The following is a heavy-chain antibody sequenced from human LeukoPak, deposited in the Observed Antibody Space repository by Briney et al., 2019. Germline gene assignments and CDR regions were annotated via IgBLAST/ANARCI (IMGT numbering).Heavy chain of an antibody. CDR3: ARRGSGRPGGFWFDP. CDR1: GGTFSSYA. Sequence: ASVKVSCKASGGTFSSYAISWVRQAPGQGLEWMGWINPNSGGTNYAQKFQGRVTMTRDTSISTAYMELSRLRSDDTAVYYCARRGSGRPGGFWFDPWGQGTLVTVSS. J-gene: IGHJ5*02. D-gene: IGHD1-26*01. V-gene: IGHV1-2*02. CDR2: INPNSGGT.